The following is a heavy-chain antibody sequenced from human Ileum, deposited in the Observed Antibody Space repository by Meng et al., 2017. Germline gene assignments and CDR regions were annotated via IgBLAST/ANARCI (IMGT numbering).Heavy chain of an antibody. Sequence: GESLKISCKGSGYSFTLYWIAWVRQMPGKGLEWMGIIYPDDSDTRYNPSFQGQATISVDKSISTAYLQWNSLKASDTAIYYCAKQGRQNDYGDYWFDPWGQGTLVTVSS. J-gene: IGHJ5*02. D-gene: IGHD4-17*01. CDR3: AKQGRQNDYGDYWFDP. CDR2: IYPDDSDT. V-gene: IGHV5-51*01. CDR1: GYSFTLYW.